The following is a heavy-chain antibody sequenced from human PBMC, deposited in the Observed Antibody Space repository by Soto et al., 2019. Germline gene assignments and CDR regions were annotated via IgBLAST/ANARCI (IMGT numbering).Heavy chain of an antibody. D-gene: IGHD4-17*01. Sequence: PGGSLRLSCAGSGFTFSSYWMHWVRQSPGKGLVWVSRINSDGSDTSYADSVKGRFTISRDNSKNTLSLQLDSLRAEDTAVYYCEKHVTTVTIFDAFKFWGQGKMVTGSS. CDR1: GFTFSSYW. CDR2: INSDGSDT. J-gene: IGHJ3*01. V-gene: IGHV3-74*01. CDR3: EKHVTTVTIFDAFKF.